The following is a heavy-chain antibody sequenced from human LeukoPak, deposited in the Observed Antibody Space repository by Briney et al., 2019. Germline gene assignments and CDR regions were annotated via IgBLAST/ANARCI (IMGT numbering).Heavy chain of an antibody. V-gene: IGHV1-46*01. Sequence: ASANVSCKASGYTFTSYYMHWVRQAPGQGLEWMGIINPSGGSTTYAQKFQGRVTMTRDTSTSTVYMELSSLRSEDTAVYYCARGAVAGRRIDYWGQGTLVTVSS. D-gene: IGHD6-19*01. J-gene: IGHJ4*02. CDR1: GYTFTSYY. CDR2: INPSGGST. CDR3: ARGAVAGRRIDY.